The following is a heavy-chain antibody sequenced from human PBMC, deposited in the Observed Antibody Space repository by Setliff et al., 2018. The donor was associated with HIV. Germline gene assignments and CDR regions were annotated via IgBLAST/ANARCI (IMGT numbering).Heavy chain of an antibody. D-gene: IGHD6-13*01. V-gene: IGHV1-69*05. Sequence: GASVKVSCKASGGTFSSYAISWVRQAPGQGLEWMGGIIPIFGTANYAQKFQGRVTITTDESTSTAYMELSSLRSEDTAVYYCARGGDRQQLVLIDYWGQGTLVTVSS. J-gene: IGHJ4*02. CDR1: GGTFSSYA. CDR2: IIPIFGTA. CDR3: ARGGDRQQLVLIDY.